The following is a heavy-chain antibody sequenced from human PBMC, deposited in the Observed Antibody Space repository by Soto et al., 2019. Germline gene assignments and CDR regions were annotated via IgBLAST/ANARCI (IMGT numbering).Heavy chain of an antibody. Sequence: VQLVESGGGVVQPGRSLRLSCAASGFTFSSYGMHWVRQAPGKGLEWVAVISYDGSNKYYADSVKGRFTISRDNSKNTLYLQMNSLRAEDTAVYYCAKGESGSPFDYWGQGTLVTVSS. CDR2: ISYDGSNK. D-gene: IGHD1-26*01. CDR3: AKGESGSPFDY. V-gene: IGHV3-30*18. J-gene: IGHJ4*02. CDR1: GFTFSSYG.